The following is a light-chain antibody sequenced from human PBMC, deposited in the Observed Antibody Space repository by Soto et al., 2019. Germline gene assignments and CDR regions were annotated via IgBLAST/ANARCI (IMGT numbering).Light chain of an antibody. CDR2: YDS. J-gene: IGLJ2*01. CDR3: QVWDSSSDHVV. V-gene: IGLV3-21*04. CDR1: TIGSKS. Sequence: SYELTQPPSVSEAPGKTARITCGGKTIGSKSVHWYQQKPGQAPVLVIYYDSDRPSGIPERFSGSNAGNTATLTISRVEAGDEADYYCQVWDSSSDHVVFGGGTKLTVL.